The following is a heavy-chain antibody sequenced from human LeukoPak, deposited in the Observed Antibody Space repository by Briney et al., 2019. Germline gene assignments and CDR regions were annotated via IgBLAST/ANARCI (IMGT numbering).Heavy chain of an antibody. Sequence: SETLSLTCTVAGGSISSSSYYWGWIRQPPGKGLEWIGSIYYSGSTYYNPSLKSRVTISVDTSKNQFSLKLSSVTAADTAVYYCAGPLNGMDVWGQGTTVTVSS. J-gene: IGHJ6*02. CDR3: AGPLNGMDV. D-gene: IGHD3-9*01. CDR2: IYYSGST. CDR1: GGSISSSSYY. V-gene: IGHV4-39*01.